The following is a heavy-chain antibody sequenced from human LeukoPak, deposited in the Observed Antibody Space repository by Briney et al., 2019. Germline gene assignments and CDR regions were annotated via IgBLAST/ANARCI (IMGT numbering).Heavy chain of an antibody. Sequence: GASVKKFSCAAGYTFTHYYMHSGRQAPGQELEWMGIINPRDGSRSYAKEFEGRVNMTRDTQTTSVYMELSSLRTEDTAAYYGVRAYNRVAVAGRSNDRFENWGQGTLVTVSS. CDR2: INPRDGSR. J-gene: IGHJ4*02. CDR1: GYTFTHYY. CDR3: VRAYNRVAVAGRSNDRFEN. V-gene: IGHV1-46*01. D-gene: IGHD6-19*01.